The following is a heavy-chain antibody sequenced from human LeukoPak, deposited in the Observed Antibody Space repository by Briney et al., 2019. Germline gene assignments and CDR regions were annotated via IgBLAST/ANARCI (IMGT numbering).Heavy chain of an antibody. J-gene: IGHJ3*02. CDR1: GGSICTGDYY. D-gene: IGHD3-22*01. CDR2: IYYSGSS. V-gene: IGHV4-30-4*01. CDR3: ASRTPYYYDSSGYYVDI. Sequence: TPSLTSTVSGGSICTGDYYWSWIRQPPRERVEWVGYIYYSGSSYYNPSLKSRVTISVDTSKNQFSLKLSSVTAADTAVYYCASRTPYYYDSSGYYVDIWGQGTMVTVSS.